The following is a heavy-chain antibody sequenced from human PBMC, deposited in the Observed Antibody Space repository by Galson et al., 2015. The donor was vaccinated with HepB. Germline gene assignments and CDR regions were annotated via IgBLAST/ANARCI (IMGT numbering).Heavy chain of an antibody. CDR2: IIPIFGTA. CDR3: ARGNSYGSPEPH. CDR1: GGTFSSYA. J-gene: IGHJ4*02. V-gene: IGHV1-69*06. Sequence: SVKVSCKASGGTFSSYAISWVRQAPGQGLEWMGGIIPIFGTANYAQKFQGRVTITADTSTSTAYMELRSLRSDDTAVYYCARGNSYGSPEPHWGQGTLVTVSS. D-gene: IGHD5-18*01.